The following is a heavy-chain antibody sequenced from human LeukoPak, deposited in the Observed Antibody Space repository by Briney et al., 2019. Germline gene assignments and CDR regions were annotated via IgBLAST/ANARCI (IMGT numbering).Heavy chain of an antibody. V-gene: IGHV3-30*18. Sequence: GGSLRLSCTASGFTFSGFGMHWLRQAPGKGLEWIAAIPYDSSNKYYTDSVKGRFAISRDNSKNTLYLQLNSLRAEDTAVYYCAKNRVPTSITPDSWGQGTLVIVSS. J-gene: IGHJ5*01. CDR3: AKNRVPTSITPDS. CDR2: IPYDSSNK. D-gene: IGHD2-2*02. CDR1: GFTFSGFG.